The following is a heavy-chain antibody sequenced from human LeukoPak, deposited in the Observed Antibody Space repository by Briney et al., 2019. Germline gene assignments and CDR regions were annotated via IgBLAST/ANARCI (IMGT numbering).Heavy chain of an antibody. CDR1: GFTFSSYA. CDR2: ISGSGGST. V-gene: IGHV3-23*01. CDR3: AKAPGIAVAGSHYYYGMDV. Sequence: GRSLRLSCAASGFTFSSYAMHWVRQAPGKGLEWVSAISGSGGSTYYADSVKGRFTISRDNSKNTLYLQMNSPRAEDTAVYYCAKAPGIAVAGSHYYYGMDVWGQGTTVTVSS. D-gene: IGHD6-19*01. J-gene: IGHJ6*02.